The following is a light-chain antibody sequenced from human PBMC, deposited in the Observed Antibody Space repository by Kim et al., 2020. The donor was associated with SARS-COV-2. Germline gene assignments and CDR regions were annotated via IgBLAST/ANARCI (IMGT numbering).Light chain of an antibody. V-gene: IGKV1-39*01. CDR3: QQSYSTPRT. CDR1: QSISSY. J-gene: IGKJ2*01. CDR2: AAS. Sequence: SASGGDRVTITYRASQSISSYLNWYQQKPGKAPKLLIYAASSLQSGVPSRFSGSGSGTDFTLTISSLQPEDFATYYCQQSYSTPRTFGQGTKLEI.